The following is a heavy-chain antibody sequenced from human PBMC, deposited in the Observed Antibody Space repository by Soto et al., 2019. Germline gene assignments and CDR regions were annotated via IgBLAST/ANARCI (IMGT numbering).Heavy chain of an antibody. J-gene: IGHJ5*02. CDR2: INTANGNT. D-gene: IGHD1-1*01. V-gene: IGHV1-3*04. CDR1: GYSFNIYA. Sequence: QVQLVQSGAEVKKPGASVRVSCQASGYSFNIYAIHWVRQAPGQGLEWMGWINTANGNTEYSQKFQGRVTFTRDTSATTAYMDLSSLRSEDTATYYCARRYKSAGWFDPWGQGTLVTVSS. CDR3: ARRYKSAGWFDP.